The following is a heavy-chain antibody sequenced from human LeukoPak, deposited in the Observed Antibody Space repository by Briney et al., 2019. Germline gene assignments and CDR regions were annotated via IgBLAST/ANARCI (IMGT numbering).Heavy chain of an antibody. CDR2: LHSSGSA. CDR3: ARDGSNWSNDYCQGVDV. D-gene: IGHD4-11*01. Sequence: SETLFLTCTVSGDSVTTYHWSRIRQPPGKGLEWVGYLHSSGSATYNPSLKSRVTISVDTSKNQFSLRLSSVTAADTAVYYCARDGSNWSNDYCQGVDVWGQGTTVTVSS. J-gene: IGHJ6*02. V-gene: IGHV4-59*02. CDR1: GDSVTTYH.